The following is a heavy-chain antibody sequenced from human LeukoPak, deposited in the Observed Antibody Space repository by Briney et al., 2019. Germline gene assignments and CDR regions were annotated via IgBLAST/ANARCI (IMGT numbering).Heavy chain of an antibody. CDR1: GFTFSSYW. CDR2: IKQDGSEK. Sequence: PGGSLRLSCAASGFTFSSYWMIWVRQAPGKGPEWVANIKQDGSEKYCVDSVKGRFTISRDNSRDTLYLQMDSLRADDTAVYYCARPGIVDASFDDWGQGTLVIVSS. CDR3: ARPGIVDASFDD. V-gene: IGHV3-7*01. D-gene: IGHD1-26*01. J-gene: IGHJ4*02.